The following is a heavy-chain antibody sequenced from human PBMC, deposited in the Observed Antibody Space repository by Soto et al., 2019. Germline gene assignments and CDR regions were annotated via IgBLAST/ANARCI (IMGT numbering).Heavy chain of an antibody. Sequence: QVQLVQSGVEVKKPGASVKVSCKASGYTFISHGISWVRQAPGQGLEWMGWISGKNGNTNYAQKLQGRVTLTTDTSTSTAYMELRSLRSDHTAVYYCARVSSSIVVVPDYGMDVWGQATTVTVSS. V-gene: IGHV1-18*04. CDR3: ARVSSSIVVVPDYGMDV. J-gene: IGHJ6*02. CDR1: GYTFISHG. D-gene: IGHD2-15*01. CDR2: ISGKNGNT.